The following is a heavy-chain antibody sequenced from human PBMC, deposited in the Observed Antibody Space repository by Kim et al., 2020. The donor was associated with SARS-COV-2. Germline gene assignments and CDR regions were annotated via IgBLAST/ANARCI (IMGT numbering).Heavy chain of an antibody. Sequence: RYSPSFQGQVTISADKSISTAYLQGSSLKASDTAMYYCARHPSPRRYFDYWGQGTLVTVSS. CDR3: ARHPSPRRYFDY. V-gene: IGHV5-51*01. J-gene: IGHJ4*02.